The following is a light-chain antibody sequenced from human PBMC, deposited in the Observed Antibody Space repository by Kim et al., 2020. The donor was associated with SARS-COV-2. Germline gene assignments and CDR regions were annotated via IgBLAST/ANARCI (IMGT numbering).Light chain of an antibody. V-gene: IGKV3-20*01. CDR1: QPVSNSY. CDR3: QQYGSSPRT. J-gene: IGKJ2*01. CDR2: GAS. Sequence: LSPGESTTHSCRAKQPVSNSYLAWYQQKPGQSPRLLISGASSRATGIPDRFSGSGSGTDFTLTISRLEPEDFAVYYCQQYGSSPRTFGQGTKLEI.